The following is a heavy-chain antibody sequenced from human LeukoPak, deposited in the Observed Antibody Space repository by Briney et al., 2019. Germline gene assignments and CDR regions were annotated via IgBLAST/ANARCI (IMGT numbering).Heavy chain of an antibody. CDR3: ARSFRSTWYPHLDY. V-gene: IGHV5-51*01. CDR2: IYPGDSDT. Sequence: GGSLKISFKVSGYDFTTHWIGWVRQMPGKGLEWMGIIYPGDSDTKYCPSFQGQVTFSVDKSSSSVYLQWSSLKASDTAIYYCARSFRSTWYPHLDYWGQGTLVTVSS. J-gene: IGHJ4*02. D-gene: IGHD6-13*01. CDR1: GYDFTTHW.